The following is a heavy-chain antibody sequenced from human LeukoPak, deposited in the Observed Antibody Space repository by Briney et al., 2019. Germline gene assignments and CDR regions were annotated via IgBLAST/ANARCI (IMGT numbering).Heavy chain of an antibody. D-gene: IGHD3-10*01. Sequence: GGSLRLSCAASGFTFSSYGMHWVRQAPGKGLEWVAVIWYDGSNKYYADSVKGRFTISRDNSKNTLYLQMNSLRAEDTAVYYCARDYYGSGSYYLYYGMDVWGQGTTVTVSS. CDR3: ARDYYGSGSYYLYYGMDV. J-gene: IGHJ6*02. V-gene: IGHV3-33*01. CDR2: IWYDGSNK. CDR1: GFTFSSYG.